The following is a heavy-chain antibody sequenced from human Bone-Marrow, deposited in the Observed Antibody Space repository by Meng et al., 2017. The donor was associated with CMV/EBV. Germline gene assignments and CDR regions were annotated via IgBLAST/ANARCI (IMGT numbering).Heavy chain of an antibody. D-gene: IGHD2-15*01. Sequence: SVKVSCKASGDTFSTYAISWVRKAPGQGLEWLGRIVPVVGIPNYSQKFQGRVTISADKSTSTAYMELSSLRSEDTAVYYCHVVIFDYWGQGTLVTVSS. J-gene: IGHJ4*02. CDR3: HVVIFDY. V-gene: IGHV1-69*04. CDR1: GDTFSTYA. CDR2: IVPVVGIP.